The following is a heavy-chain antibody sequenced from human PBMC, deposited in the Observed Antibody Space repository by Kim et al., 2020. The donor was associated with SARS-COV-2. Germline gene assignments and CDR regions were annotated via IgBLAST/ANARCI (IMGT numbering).Heavy chain of an antibody. J-gene: IGHJ6*01. CDR2: ISYDGSNK. Sequence: GRSLRLSCAASGFTFSSYAMHWVRQAPGKGLEWVAVISYDGSNKYYADSVKGRFTISRDNSKNTLYLQMNSLRAEDTAVYYCAREYSGYDPIRIYYYYG. CDR3: AREYSGYDPIRIYYYYG. CDR1: GFTFSSYA. V-gene: IGHV3-30*04. D-gene: IGHD5-12*01.